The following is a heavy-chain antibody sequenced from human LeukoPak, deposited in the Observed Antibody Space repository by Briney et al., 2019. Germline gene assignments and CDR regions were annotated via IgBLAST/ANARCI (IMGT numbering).Heavy chain of an antibody. V-gene: IGHV3-33*06. J-gene: IGHJ4*02. Sequence: GGSLRLSCAASGFTFSSYGMHWVRQAPGKGLEWVSVIWYDGSNKYYADSVKGRFTISRDNSKNTLYLQMNSLRAEDAAVYYCAKGGYYDSSGYLPGDYWGQGTLVTVSS. CDR3: AKGGYYDSSGYLPGDY. D-gene: IGHD3-22*01. CDR1: GFTFSSYG. CDR2: IWYDGSNK.